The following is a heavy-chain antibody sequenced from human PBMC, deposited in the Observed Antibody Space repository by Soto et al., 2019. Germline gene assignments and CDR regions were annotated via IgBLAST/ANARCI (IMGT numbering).Heavy chain of an antibody. J-gene: IGHJ4*02. CDR3: ARHVGGETYFDV. V-gene: IGHV4-59*08. CDR1: GGSISTYY. CDR2: IYFSGST. D-gene: IGHD3-10*01. Sequence: SETLSLTCTVSGGSISTYYWSRIRQPPGKGLEWIGYIYFSGSTNYNPSLKSRVTVSVDTSKNQFSLKLSSVTASDTAVYYCARHVGGETYFDVWGQGTLVNVVS.